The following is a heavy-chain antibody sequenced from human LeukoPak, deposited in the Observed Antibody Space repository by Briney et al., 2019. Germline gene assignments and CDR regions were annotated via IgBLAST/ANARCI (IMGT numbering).Heavy chain of an antibody. CDR2: IIPIFGTA. V-gene: IGHV1-69*05. CDR1: GGTFSSYA. D-gene: IGHD6-13*01. J-gene: IGHJ1*01. CDR3: ARDSVYSSSWKYFQH. Sequence: SVKVSCKASGGTFSSYAISWVRQAPGQGLEWMGGIIPIFGTANYAQKFQGRVTMTRDTSTSTVYMELSSLRSEDTAVYYCARDSVYSSSWKYFQHWGQGTLVIVSS.